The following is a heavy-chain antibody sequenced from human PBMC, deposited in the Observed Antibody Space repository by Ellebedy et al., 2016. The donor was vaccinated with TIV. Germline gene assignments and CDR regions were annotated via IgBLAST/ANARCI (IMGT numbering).Heavy chain of an antibody. J-gene: IGHJ2*01. CDR1: KFTVSYNY. CDR2: IYTDAST. D-gene: IGHD3-10*02. Sequence: GGSLRLSCAASKFTVSYNYMNWARQAPGKGPEWVSGIYTDASTYYADSVKGRFTISRDNSKNTLYLQMNSLRTEDTAVYYCARASFYDVDLSGWYFALWGRGTLVTVSS. CDR3: ARASFYDVDLSGWYFAL. V-gene: IGHV3-66*01.